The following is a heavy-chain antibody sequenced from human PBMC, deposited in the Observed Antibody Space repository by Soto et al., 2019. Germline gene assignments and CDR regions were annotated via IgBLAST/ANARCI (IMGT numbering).Heavy chain of an antibody. Sequence: TSETLSLTCTVSGGSISSSSYYWGWIRQPPGKGLEWIGSIYYSGSTYYNPSLKSRVTISVDTSKNQFSLKLSSVTAADTAVYYCARHLIAVAGLKTGLFDYWGQGTLVTVSS. CDR3: ARHLIAVAGLKTGLFDY. J-gene: IGHJ4*02. D-gene: IGHD6-19*01. CDR2: IYYSGST. V-gene: IGHV4-39*01. CDR1: GGSISSSSYY.